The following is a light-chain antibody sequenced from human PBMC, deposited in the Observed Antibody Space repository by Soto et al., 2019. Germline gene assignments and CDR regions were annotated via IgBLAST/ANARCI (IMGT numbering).Light chain of an antibody. J-gene: IGKJ5*01. Sequence: DIQMTQSPSSLSASVGDRVTITCQASQDIDNYLNWYQQKPGKAPNLLIYDASNLETGVPSRFSGGGSGTDFTSTITSLQPEDIATYECQHDYHVQVTFGQGTRLEIK. CDR1: QDIDNY. CDR2: DAS. V-gene: IGKV1-33*01. CDR3: QHDYHVQVT.